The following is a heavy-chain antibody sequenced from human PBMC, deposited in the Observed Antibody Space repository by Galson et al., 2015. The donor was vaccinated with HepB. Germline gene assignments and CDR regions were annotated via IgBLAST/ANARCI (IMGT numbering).Heavy chain of an antibody. CDR1: GFTFSDDY. Sequence: SLRLSCAASGFTFSDDYMSWIRQAPGKGLGWISYISSSSDFTNYADSVRGRFTISRDNAKNSLYLQMNSLRVEDTAVYYCARARGSGPAAYFDYWGQGILVTVSS. CDR2: ISSSSDFT. D-gene: IGHD6-19*01. V-gene: IGHV3-11*05. J-gene: IGHJ4*02. CDR3: ARARGSGPAAYFDY.